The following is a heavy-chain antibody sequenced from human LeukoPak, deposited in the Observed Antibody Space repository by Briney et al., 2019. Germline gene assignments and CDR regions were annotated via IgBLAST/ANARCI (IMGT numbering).Heavy chain of an antibody. V-gene: IGHV4-38-2*02. J-gene: IGHJ3*02. Sequence: SETLSLTCSASGYSITSGYYWGWIRQPPGKGLEWIGSMFYSGSTFYNPSLKSRVTISVDTSKNQFSLKLSSVTAADTAVYYCARRNDYDFWSGHNPDAFDIWGQGTMVTASS. CDR1: GYSITSGYY. D-gene: IGHD3-3*01. CDR2: MFYSGST. CDR3: ARRNDYDFWSGHNPDAFDI.